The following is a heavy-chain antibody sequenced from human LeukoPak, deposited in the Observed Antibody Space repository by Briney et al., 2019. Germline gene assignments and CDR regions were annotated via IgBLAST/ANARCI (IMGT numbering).Heavy chain of an antibody. V-gene: IGHV3-23*01. J-gene: IGHJ4*02. CDR2: ITSSGTNT. D-gene: IGHD6-19*01. CDR3: AKSGSVWYYFDY. Sequence: GGSLRLSCVASGFTFNTYGMSWVRQAPGKGLEWVSAITSSGTNTEYGDSVRGRFTISRDNSKNTLYLQMNSLRADDTAVYYCAKSGSVWYYFDYWGQGTLVTVSS. CDR1: GFTFNTYG.